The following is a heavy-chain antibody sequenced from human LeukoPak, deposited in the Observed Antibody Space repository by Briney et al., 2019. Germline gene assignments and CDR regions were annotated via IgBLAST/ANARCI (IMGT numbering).Heavy chain of an antibody. CDR3: ARGSVQLWLRDTYYYMDV. CDR1: GFTFDDYA. J-gene: IGHJ6*03. CDR2: INWNGRIT. Sequence: GGSLRLSCAASGFTFDDYAMNWVRQVPGRGLVGVSGINWNGRITEYADSVKDRFTISRQNTKNSLYLYMNNLGGEDTALYFCARGSVQLWLRDTYYYMDVWGKGTTVTVSS. V-gene: IGHV3-20*04. D-gene: IGHD5-18*01.